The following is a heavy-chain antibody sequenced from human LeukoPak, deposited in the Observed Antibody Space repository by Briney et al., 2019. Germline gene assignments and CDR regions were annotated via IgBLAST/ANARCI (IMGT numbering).Heavy chain of an antibody. CDR2: VSSGSSTI. J-gene: IGHJ4*02. V-gene: IGHV3-11*04. Sequence: GGSLRLSCAASGFTFSDYYMSWIRQAPGKALEWVSYVSSGSSTIYYADSVKGRFTVSRDNGKRSLYLHMNSLRAEDTAMYYCARGTGYSSSWPPHWGQGTLVTVSS. CDR3: ARGTGYSSSWPPH. D-gene: IGHD6-13*01. CDR1: GFTFSDYY.